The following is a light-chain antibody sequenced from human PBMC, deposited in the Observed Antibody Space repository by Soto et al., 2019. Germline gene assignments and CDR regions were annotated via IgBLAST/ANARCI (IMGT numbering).Light chain of an antibody. V-gene: IGKV1-13*02. J-gene: IGKJ5*01. CDR1: QGISSA. Sequence: AIQLTQSPSSLSASVGDRVSITCRASQGISSALAWFQQKPGKPPMLLIYSASSLESGVPSRFTGSGSGTDFSLTISSLQPEDFATYFCQQFNTYPHTFGQGTRLEIK. CDR3: QQFNTYPHT. CDR2: SAS.